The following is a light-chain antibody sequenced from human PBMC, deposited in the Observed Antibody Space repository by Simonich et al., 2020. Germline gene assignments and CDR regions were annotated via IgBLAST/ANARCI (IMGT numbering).Light chain of an antibody. CDR1: SSNIGNNY. V-gene: IGLV1-51*01. CDR2: TNN. CDR3: GTWDSSLSAGV. Sequence: QSVLTQPPSVSAAPGQKVTISCSGSSSNIGNNYVSWYQQLPGTAPNILIDTNNKRPSGIPDRFSGSKSGTSATLGITGLQTGDEADYYCGTWDSSLSAGVFGGGTKLTVL. J-gene: IGLJ3*02.